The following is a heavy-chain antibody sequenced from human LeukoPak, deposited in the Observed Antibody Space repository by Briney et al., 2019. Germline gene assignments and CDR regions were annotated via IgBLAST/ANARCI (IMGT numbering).Heavy chain of an antibody. Sequence: ASVKDSCKASGYTFTSYGISWVRQARGQGLEGMGFISAYNGNTNYAQKLQGRVTMTTDTSTSTAYMELRSLRSDDTAVYYCARGYCSSTSCYAADYWGQGTLVTVSS. V-gene: IGHV1-18*01. CDR3: ARGYCSSTSCYAADY. CDR2: ISAYNGNT. D-gene: IGHD2-2*01. J-gene: IGHJ4*02. CDR1: GYTFTSYG.